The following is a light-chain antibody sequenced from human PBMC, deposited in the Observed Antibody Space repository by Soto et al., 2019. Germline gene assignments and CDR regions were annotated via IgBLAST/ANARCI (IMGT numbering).Light chain of an antibody. J-gene: IGKJ2*01. CDR1: QSIGTW. Sequence: DIQMTQSPSTLSASVGDRVTVTCRASQSIGTWLAWYQQKPGKAPKLLIYKASSLEPGVPSRFSGSGSGTEFTLTISSLQPDDFATYYRQQYDPSSYTFGQGTKLEVK. V-gene: IGKV1-5*03. CDR2: KAS. CDR3: QQYDPSSYT.